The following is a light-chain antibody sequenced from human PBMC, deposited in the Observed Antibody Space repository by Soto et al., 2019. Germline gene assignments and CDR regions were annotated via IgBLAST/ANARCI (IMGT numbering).Light chain of an antibody. CDR2: GAS. CDR1: QTVSSNY. V-gene: IGKV3-20*01. Sequence: EIVLTQSPGTLSLSPGERATLSCRAGQTVSSNYLAWYQQKPGQAPRLLIHGASNRATGIPDRFSGSGSGTDFTLTISRLEPDDSAVYYCQRFGSPWTFGQGTRLDI. CDR3: QRFGSPWT. J-gene: IGKJ2*02.